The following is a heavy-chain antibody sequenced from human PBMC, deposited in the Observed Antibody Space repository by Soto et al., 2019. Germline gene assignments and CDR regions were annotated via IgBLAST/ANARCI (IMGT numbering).Heavy chain of an antibody. CDR1: GFTFSSYA. CDR3: AKARPPYMVVTPDAFNI. CDR2: ISGSGGST. D-gene: IGHD3-10*01. Sequence: EVQLLESGGGLVQPGGSLRLSCAASGFTFSSYAMSWVRQAPGKGLEWVSAISGSGGSTYYADSVKGRFTISIDNSKNTLYLQMNSLRAEDADVYYCAKARPPYMVVTPDAFNIWGQGTMVTVSS. V-gene: IGHV3-23*01. J-gene: IGHJ3*02.